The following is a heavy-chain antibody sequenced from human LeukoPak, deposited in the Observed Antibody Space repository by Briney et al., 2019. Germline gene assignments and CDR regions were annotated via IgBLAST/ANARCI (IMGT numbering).Heavy chain of an antibody. CDR1: GGSISSSSYH. CDR3: ARQAPWVGAPLYFDY. D-gene: IGHD1-26*01. J-gene: IGHJ4*02. CDR2: IYYSGST. Sequence: PSETLSLTCTVSGGSISSSSYHWGWIRQPPGKGLEWIGSIYYSGSTYYNTSLKSRVTISVDTSKNQFCLKLSSVTAADTAVYYCARQAPWVGAPLYFDYWGQGTLVTVSS. V-gene: IGHV4-39*01.